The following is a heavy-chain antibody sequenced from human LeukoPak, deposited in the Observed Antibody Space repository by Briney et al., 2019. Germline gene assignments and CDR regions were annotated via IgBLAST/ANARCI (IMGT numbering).Heavy chain of an antibody. CDR3: ARHGYIQFWLY. CDR1: GASIGRDTYF. V-gene: IGHV4-39*01. D-gene: IGHD5-18*01. Sequence: SETLSLTCTVSGASIGRDTYFWGWIRQSPEKGLEWIGSIDSSGTTHYNSSLRSRVIISVDTSKNQASLNLTSVTSADTAVYYCARHGYIQFWLYWGQGTQVIVSS. J-gene: IGHJ4*02. CDR2: IDSSGTT.